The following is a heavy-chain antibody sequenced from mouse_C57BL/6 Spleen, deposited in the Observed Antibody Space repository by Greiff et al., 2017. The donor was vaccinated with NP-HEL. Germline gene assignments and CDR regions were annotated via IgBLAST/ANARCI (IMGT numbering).Heavy chain of an antibody. CDR1: GFTFTDYY. Sequence: EVQRVESGGGLVQPGGSLSLSCAASGFTFTDYYMSWVRQPPGKALEWLGFIRNKANGYTTEYSASVKGRFTISRDNSQSILYLQMNALRAEDSATYYCASLPATLVAEGFYYFDYWGQGTTLTVSS. J-gene: IGHJ2*01. CDR3: ASLPATLVAEGFYYFDY. CDR2: IRNKANGYTT. V-gene: IGHV7-3*01. D-gene: IGHD1-1*01.